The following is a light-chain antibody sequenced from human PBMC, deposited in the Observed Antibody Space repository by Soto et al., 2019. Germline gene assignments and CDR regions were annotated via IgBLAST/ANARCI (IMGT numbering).Light chain of an antibody. J-gene: IGLJ2*01. CDR2: EGS. V-gene: IGLV2-23*03. CDR1: SSDVGSYNL. CDR3: CSYAGSSTFVV. Sequence: QSVLTQPASVSGSPGQSITISCTGTSSDVGSYNLVSWYQQHPGKAPKLMIYEGSKRPSGVSNRFSGPKSGNTASLTISGLQAEDEADYYCCSYAGSSTFVVFGGGTKLTVL.